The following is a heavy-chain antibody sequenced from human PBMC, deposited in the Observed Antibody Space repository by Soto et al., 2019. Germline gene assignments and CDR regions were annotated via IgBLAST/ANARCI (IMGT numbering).Heavy chain of an antibody. J-gene: IGHJ6*02. CDR1: GGTFSSYA. V-gene: IGHV1-69*13. Sequence: GASVKVSCKASGGTFSSYAISWVRQAPGQGLEWMGGIIPIFGTANYAQKFQGRVTITADESTSTAYMELSSLRSEDTAVYYCARDHPQTSPDYDFWSGYPGPYYYYYGMDVWGQGTTVTVSS. CDR3: ARDHPQTSPDYDFWSGYPGPYYYYYGMDV. D-gene: IGHD3-3*01. CDR2: IIPIFGTA.